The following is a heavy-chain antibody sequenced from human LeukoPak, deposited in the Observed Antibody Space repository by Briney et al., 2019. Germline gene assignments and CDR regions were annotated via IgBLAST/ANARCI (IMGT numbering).Heavy chain of an antibody. V-gene: IGHV3-23*01. D-gene: IGHD6-13*01. J-gene: IGHJ4*02. CDR3: AKDRIGSSWGDFDY. Sequence: PGGSLRLSCAASGFTFSSYAMSWVRQAPGKGLEWVSAISGSGGSTYYADSVKGRFTISRDNSKNTLYLQMNSLRAEDTAAYYCAKDRIGSSWGDFDYWGQGTLVTVSS. CDR2: ISGSGGST. CDR1: GFTFSSYA.